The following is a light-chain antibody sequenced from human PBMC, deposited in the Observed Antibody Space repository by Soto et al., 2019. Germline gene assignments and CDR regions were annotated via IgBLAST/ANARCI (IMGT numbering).Light chain of an antibody. CDR1: QSLLHSDGKTY. CDR3: QQRGNWWT. Sequence: DVVMTQTPLSLSVTPGQPASISCKSSQSLLHSDGKTYLYWYLQKPGQPPQLLIYEVSNRFSGVPDRFSGSGSGTDFTLTISSLEPEDFAIYFCQQRGNWWTFGQGTNV. V-gene: IGKV2D-29*01. J-gene: IGKJ1*01. CDR2: EVS.